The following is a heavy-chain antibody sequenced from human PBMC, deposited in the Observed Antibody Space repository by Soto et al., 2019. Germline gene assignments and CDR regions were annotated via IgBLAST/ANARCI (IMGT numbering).Heavy chain of an antibody. V-gene: IGHV1-58*02. J-gene: IGHJ3*02. D-gene: IGHD3-10*01. CDR1: GFTFTSSA. CDR2: IVVGSGNT. CDR3: AAAYGSGSYSAFDI. Sequence: ASVKVSCKASGFTFTSSAMQWVRQARGQRLEWIGWIVVGSGNTNYAQKLKERVTITRDMSTSTAYMELSSLRSEDSALYYCAAAYGSGSYSAFDIWGQGTMVTVSS.